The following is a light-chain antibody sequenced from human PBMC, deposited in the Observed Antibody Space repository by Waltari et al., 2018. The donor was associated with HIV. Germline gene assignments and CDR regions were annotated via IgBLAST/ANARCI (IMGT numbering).Light chain of an antibody. Sequence: EIVLTQSQATLSLSPGERANLSCRANESVYINLAWYQQRPGQAPRLLIYDASNRATGIPVRFSGSGSGTDFTLTISSLEPEDFAVYFCQQRSKWISFGGGTKVEIK. V-gene: IGKV3-11*01. CDR1: ESVYIN. CDR2: DAS. J-gene: IGKJ4*01. CDR3: QQRSKWIS.